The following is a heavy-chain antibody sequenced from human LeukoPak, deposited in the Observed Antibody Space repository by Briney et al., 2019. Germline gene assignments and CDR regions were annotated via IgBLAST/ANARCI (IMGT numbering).Heavy chain of an antibody. J-gene: IGHJ5*02. V-gene: IGHV3-11*04. Sequence: NPGGSLRLSCAASGFTFSDYYMSWIRQAPGKGLEWVSDISSSGSTIYYADSVKGRFTISRDNAKNSLYLQTNSLRAEDTAVYYCATDSRKYTSSSLRGRISWGQGTLVTVSS. D-gene: IGHD6-6*01. CDR1: GFTFSDYY. CDR2: ISSSGSTI. CDR3: ATDSRKYTSSSLRGRIS.